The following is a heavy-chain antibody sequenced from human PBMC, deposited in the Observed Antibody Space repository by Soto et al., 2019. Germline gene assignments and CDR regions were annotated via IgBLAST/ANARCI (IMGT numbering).Heavy chain of an antibody. CDR3: AKLITQAPEYYYYGMDV. J-gene: IGHJ6*02. D-gene: IGHD3-16*01. CDR1: GFTFSSYA. Sequence: HPGGSLRLSCAASGFTFSSYAMSWVRQAPGKGLEWVSAISGSGGSTYYADSVKGRFTISRDNSKNTLYLQMNSLRAEDTAVYYCAKLITQAPEYYYYGMDVWGQGTTVTVSS. V-gene: IGHV3-23*01. CDR2: ISGSGGST.